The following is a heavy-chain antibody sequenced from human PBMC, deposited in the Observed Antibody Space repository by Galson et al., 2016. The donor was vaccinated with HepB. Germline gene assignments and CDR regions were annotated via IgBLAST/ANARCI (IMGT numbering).Heavy chain of an antibody. CDR2: IYSGGRT. J-gene: IGHJ6*02. CDR1: GFTFSQFA. CDR3: AREGSGDFWTGGMDV. D-gene: IGHD3-3*01. Sequence: SLRLSCAASGFTFSQFAVHWVRQAPGKGLEWVSVIYSGGRTFYADSVKGRFTISRDNSNNTLSLQMNSLRAEDTAVYYCAREGSGDFWTGGMDVWGQGTTVTVSS. V-gene: IGHV3-66*01.